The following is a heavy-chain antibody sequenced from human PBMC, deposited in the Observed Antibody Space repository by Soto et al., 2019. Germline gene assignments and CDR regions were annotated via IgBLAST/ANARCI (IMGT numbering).Heavy chain of an antibody. D-gene: IGHD3-22*01. CDR2: IYYSGST. V-gene: IGHV4-39*01. Sequence: QLQLQESGPGLVKPSETLSLTCTVSGGSISISSYYWGWIRQPAGKGLEWIGSIYYSGSTYYNPSLKSRVTISVDMSKNQFSLKLSSVTAADTAVYYCARRYYYDSSGYYLFDHWGQGTLVTVSS. CDR3: ARRYYYDSSGYYLFDH. CDR1: GGSISISSYY. J-gene: IGHJ4*02.